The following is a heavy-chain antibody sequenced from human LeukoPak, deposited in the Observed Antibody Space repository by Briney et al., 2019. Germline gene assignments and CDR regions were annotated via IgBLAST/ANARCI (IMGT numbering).Heavy chain of an antibody. Sequence: ASVKVSCTASGYTFTGYYMHWVRQAPGQGLEWMGRVNPNSGGTNYAQKFQGRVTMTRDTSISTAYMELSRLRSDGTAVYYCARDSEMATINYWGQGTLVTVSS. CDR1: GYTFTGYY. CDR3: ARDSEMATINY. J-gene: IGHJ4*02. CDR2: VNPNSGGT. D-gene: IGHD5-24*01. V-gene: IGHV1-2*06.